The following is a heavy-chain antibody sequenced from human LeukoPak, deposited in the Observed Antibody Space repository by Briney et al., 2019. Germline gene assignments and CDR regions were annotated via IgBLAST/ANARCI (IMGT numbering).Heavy chain of an antibody. Sequence: SETLSLTCTVSGGSISSSSYYWGWIRQPPGKGLEWIGSIYYSGSTYYNPSLKSRVTISVDTSKNQFSLKLSSVTAADTAVYYCARPYYDSSGYYYQRGDAFDIWGQGTMVTVSS. CDR3: ARPYYDSSGYYYQRGDAFDI. CDR1: GGSISSSSYY. J-gene: IGHJ3*02. V-gene: IGHV4-39*01. CDR2: IYYSGST. D-gene: IGHD3-22*01.